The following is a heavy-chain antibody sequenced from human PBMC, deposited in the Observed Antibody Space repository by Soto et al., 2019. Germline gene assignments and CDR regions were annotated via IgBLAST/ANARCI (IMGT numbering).Heavy chain of an antibody. CDR3: ARDPQLDY. V-gene: IGHV1-18*01. CDR2: ISGYNAKT. CDR1: GYTFTSHD. Sequence: GASVKVSCKTSGYTFTSHDITWVRQAPGQGLEWMGWISGYNAKTNYAQNLQGRVTMTTDTSTSTAYMELTNLRSDDTAVYYCARDPQLDYWGQGTLVTVSS. D-gene: IGHD6-19*01. J-gene: IGHJ4*02.